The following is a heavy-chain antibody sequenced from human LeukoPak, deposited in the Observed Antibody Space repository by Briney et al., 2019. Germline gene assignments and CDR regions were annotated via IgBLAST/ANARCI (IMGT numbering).Heavy chain of an antibody. CDR1: GFSFSRFW. Sequence: GGSLRLCCAASGFSFSRFWMHWVRQVAGKGLVWISRITSDGRNIDYADSVKGRFTISRDDAKNTLYLQMNSLRPDDTAVYFCVREDIVVVTTLDHWGQGSLVIVSS. J-gene: IGHJ4*02. V-gene: IGHV3-74*01. D-gene: IGHD2-21*02. CDR2: ITSDGRNI. CDR3: VREDIVVVTTLDH.